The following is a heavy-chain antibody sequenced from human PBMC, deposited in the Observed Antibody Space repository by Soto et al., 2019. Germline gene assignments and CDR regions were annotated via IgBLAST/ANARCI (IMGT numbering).Heavy chain of an antibody. CDR3: ARVHEYSTPPFEY. V-gene: IGHV4-34*01. D-gene: IGHD6-6*01. Sequence: SETLSLTCAVYGGSFSGYYWSWIRQPPGKGLEWIGEINHSGSTNYNPSLKSRVTISVDTSKNQFSLKLSSVTAADTAVYYCARVHEYSTPPFEYCGPGPRATV. CDR1: GGSFSGYY. J-gene: IGHJ4*02. CDR2: INHSGST.